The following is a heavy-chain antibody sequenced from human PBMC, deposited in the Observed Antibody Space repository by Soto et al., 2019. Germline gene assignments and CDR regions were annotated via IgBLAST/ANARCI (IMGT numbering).Heavy chain of an antibody. J-gene: IGHJ6*02. CDR2: IYYSGST. CDR1: GGSISSGGYY. D-gene: IGHD2-15*01. V-gene: IGHV4-31*03. CDR3: ARGVISSPYCSVGSCYPPITYYYYGMDV. Sequence: PSETLSLTCTVSGGSISSGGYYWSWIRHHPGKGLEWIGYIYYSGSTYYNPSLKSRVTISVDTSKNQFSLKLSSVTAADTAVYYCARGVISSPYCSVGSCYPPITYYYYGMDVWGQGTTVTVSS.